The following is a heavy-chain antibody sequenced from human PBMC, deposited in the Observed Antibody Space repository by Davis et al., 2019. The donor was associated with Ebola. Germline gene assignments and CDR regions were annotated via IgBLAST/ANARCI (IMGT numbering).Heavy chain of an antibody. CDR1: GFTFSDYY. CDR2: ISSSGSTI. V-gene: IGHV3-11*01. D-gene: IGHD4-17*01. J-gene: IGHJ6*04. Sequence: GESLKISCAASGFTFSDYYMSWIRQAQGKGLEWVSYISSSGSTIYYADSVKGRFTISRDNAKNSLYLQMNSLRAEDTAVYYCARGGTTVTTEDYYYYGMDVWGKGTTVTVSS. CDR3: ARGGTTVTTEDYYYYGMDV.